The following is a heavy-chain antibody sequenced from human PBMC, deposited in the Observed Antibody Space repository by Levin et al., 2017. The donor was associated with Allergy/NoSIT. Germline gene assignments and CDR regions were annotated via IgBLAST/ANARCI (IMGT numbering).Heavy chain of an antibody. V-gene: IGHV4-34*01. Sequence: SETLSLTCAVYGGSFSGYYWSWIRQPPGKGLEWIGEINHSGSTNYNPSLKSRVTISVDTSKNQFSLKLSSVTAADTAVYYCARAGIAAAGRHYYYYMDVWGKGTTVTVSS. J-gene: IGHJ6*03. CDR1: GGSFSGYY. CDR2: INHSGST. D-gene: IGHD6-13*01. CDR3: ARAGIAAAGRHYYYYMDV.